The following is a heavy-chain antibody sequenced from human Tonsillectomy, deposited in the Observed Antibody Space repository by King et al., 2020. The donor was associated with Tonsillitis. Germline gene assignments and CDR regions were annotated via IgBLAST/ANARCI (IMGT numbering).Heavy chain of an antibody. V-gene: IGHV3-23*04. CDR1: GFTFSIYT. J-gene: IGHJ4*02. Sequence: EVQLVESGGAWIQPGGSLRLSCAASGFTFSIYTMTWVRQAPGKGLEWVSVLTDSGSRTFYADSVRGRFTISRDNSKNTLFLQMNSLRDEDTAVYYCAKGQLTGDYDTYFDYWGQGTLVTVSS. CDR2: LTDSGSRT. CDR3: AKGQLTGDYDTYFDY. D-gene: IGHD7-27*01.